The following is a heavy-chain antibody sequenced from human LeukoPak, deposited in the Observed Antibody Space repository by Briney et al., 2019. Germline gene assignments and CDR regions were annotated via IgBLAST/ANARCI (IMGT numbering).Heavy chain of an antibody. Sequence: GGSLRLSCAPSGFTFSSYWMSGVRQAPGRGLEGVANIKQDGSEKYYVDSVKGRFTISRDNAKNSLYLQMNSLRAEDTAVYYCARDHPVRGSDYWGQGTLVTVSS. J-gene: IGHJ4*02. CDR2: IKQDGSEK. D-gene: IGHD3-16*01. V-gene: IGHV3-7*01. CDR3: ARDHPVRGSDY. CDR1: GFTFSSYW.